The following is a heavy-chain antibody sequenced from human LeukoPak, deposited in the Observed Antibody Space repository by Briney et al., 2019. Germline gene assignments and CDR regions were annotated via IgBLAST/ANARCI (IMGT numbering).Heavy chain of an antibody. V-gene: IGHV1-24*01. J-gene: IGHJ4*02. CDR3: ATGDCSGGSCYSGVLNY. CDR2: FDPEDGET. CDR1: GYTLTELS. D-gene: IGHD2-15*01. Sequence: ASVKVSCKVSGYTLTELSTHWVRQAPGKGLEWMGGFDPEDGETIYAQKFQGRVTMTEDTSTDTAYMELSSLRSEDTAVYYCATGDCSGGSCYSGVLNYWGQGTLVTVSS.